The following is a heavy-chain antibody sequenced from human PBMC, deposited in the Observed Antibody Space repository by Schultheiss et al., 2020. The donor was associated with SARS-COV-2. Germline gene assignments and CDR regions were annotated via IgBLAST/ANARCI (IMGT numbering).Heavy chain of an antibody. CDR3: ARDGWRLPGK. V-gene: IGHV4-39*07. CDR2: IYHSGST. J-gene: IGHJ4*02. CDR1: GGSISSGGYY. Sequence: SETLSLTCTVSGGSISSGGYYWSWIRQPPGKGLEWIGSIYHSGSTYYNPSLKSRVTISVDTSKNQFSLKLSSVTAADTAVYYCARDGWRLPGKWGQGTLVTVSS. D-gene: IGHD3-10*01.